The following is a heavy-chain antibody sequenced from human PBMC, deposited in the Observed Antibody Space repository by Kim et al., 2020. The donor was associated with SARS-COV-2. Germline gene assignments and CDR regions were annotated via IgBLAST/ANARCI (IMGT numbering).Heavy chain of an antibody. J-gene: IGHJ4*02. CDR3: AREGYYDSSGYYN. V-gene: IGHV3-48*03. D-gene: IGHD3-22*01. Sequence: YADYVKGRFTISRDNAKNSLYLQMNSLRAEDTAVYYCAREGYYDSSGYYNWGQGTLVTVSS.